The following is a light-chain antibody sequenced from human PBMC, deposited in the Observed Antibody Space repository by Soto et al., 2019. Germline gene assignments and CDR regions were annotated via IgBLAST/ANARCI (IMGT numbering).Light chain of an antibody. Sequence: EIVMTQSPATLSVSPGGRATLSCRASQSISDTLAWYQQKPGQAPRLLIHGASTRATGFPARFSGSGSGTDFTLTISSLQSEDFAVYYCQQYGGSPWTFGQGTKVEIK. CDR2: GAS. CDR1: QSISDT. CDR3: QQYGGSPWT. J-gene: IGKJ1*01. V-gene: IGKV3-15*01.